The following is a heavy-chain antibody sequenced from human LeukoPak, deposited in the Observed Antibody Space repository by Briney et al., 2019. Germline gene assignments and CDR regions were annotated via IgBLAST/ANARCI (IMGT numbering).Heavy chain of an antibody. D-gene: IGHD5-18*01. CDR3: AKGEATVPSPHSYGYAGYFDY. Sequence: GGSLRLSCAASGFTFSSYGMHWVRQAPGKGLEWVAFIRYDGSNKYYADSVKGRFTISRDNSKNTLYLQMNSLRAEDTAVYYCAKGEATVPSPHSYGYAGYFDYWGQGTLVTVSS. J-gene: IGHJ4*02. CDR2: IRYDGSNK. V-gene: IGHV3-30*02. CDR1: GFTFSSYG.